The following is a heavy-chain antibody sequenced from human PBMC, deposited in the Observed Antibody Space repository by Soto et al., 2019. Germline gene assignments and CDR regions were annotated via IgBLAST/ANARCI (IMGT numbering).Heavy chain of an antibody. CDR1: GDSVSSNSAA. V-gene: IGHV6-1*01. CDR2: TYYRSKWYN. Sequence: SQTLSLTCAISGDSVSSNSAAWNWIRQSPSRGLEWLGRTYYRSKWYNDYAVSVKSRITINPDTSKNQFSLQLNSVTAADTAVYYCARGEFSSSWYRESHFDSWGQGTLVTVSS. D-gene: IGHD6-13*01. CDR3: ARGEFSSSWYRESHFDS. J-gene: IGHJ4*02.